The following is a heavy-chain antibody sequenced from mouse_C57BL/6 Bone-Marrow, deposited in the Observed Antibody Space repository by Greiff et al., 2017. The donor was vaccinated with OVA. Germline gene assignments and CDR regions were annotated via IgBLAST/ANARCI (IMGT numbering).Heavy chain of an antibody. Sequence: VQLQESGPGLVQPSQSLSITCTVSGFSLTSYGVHWVRQPPGKGLEWLGVIWRGGSTDYNAAFISRLSISKDNSKSQVFFKMNSLQADDTDIYYCAKTGFSATEVATLDWYVDVWGTGTTVTVSA. D-gene: IGHD1-1*01. CDR3: AKTGFSATEVATLDWYVDV. J-gene: IGHJ1*03. CDR1: GFSLTSYG. V-gene: IGHV2-4*01. CDR2: IWRGGST.